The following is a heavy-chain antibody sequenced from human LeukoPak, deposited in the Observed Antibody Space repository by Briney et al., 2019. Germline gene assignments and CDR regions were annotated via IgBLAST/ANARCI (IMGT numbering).Heavy chain of an antibody. CDR3: ARASYSSGWSSKY. V-gene: IGHV3-7*04. J-gene: IGHJ4*02. CDR2: IKQDGSEK. Sequence: GGSLRLSCAASGFTLSRYWMSWVRQAPGKGLEWVANIKQDGSEKYYVDSVKGRFSISRDNAKNSLYMQMNSLRAEDTAVYYCARASYSSGWSSKYWGQGTLVIVSS. CDR1: GFTLSRYW. D-gene: IGHD6-19*01.